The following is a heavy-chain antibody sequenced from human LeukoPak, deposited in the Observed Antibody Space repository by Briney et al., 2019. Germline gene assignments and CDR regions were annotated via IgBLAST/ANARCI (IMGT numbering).Heavy chain of an antibody. V-gene: IGHV1-3*01. CDR2: INEGNGNT. D-gene: IGHD3-22*01. CDR1: GYSFSYYI. J-gene: IGHJ4*02. CDR3: ARFPDDARGYYRLDY. Sequence: ASVKVSCKASGYSFSYYIMHWVRQAPGQGLEWMGWINEGNGNTKYSQRFQGRVTLTRDTSASTAYMELTSLRPEDTAVYYCARFPDDARGYYRLDYWGQGTLVTVSS.